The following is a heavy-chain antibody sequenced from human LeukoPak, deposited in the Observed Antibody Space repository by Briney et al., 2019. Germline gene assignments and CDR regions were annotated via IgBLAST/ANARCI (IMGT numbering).Heavy chain of an antibody. J-gene: IGHJ4*02. V-gene: IGHV3-73*01. CDR1: GFTFSSYG. CDR3: ARLSEIAAAGYDY. D-gene: IGHD6-13*01. CDR2: IRSIANTYAT. Sequence: PGGSLRLSCAASGFTFSSYGMHWVRQASGKGLEWVGRIRSIANTYATAYAASVQGRFAISRDDSKNTAYLQMNSLKSEDTAVYYCARLSEIAAAGYDYWGQGTLVTVSS.